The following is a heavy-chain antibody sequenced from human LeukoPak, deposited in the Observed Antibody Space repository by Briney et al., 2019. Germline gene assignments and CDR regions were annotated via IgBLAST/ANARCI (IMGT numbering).Heavy chain of an antibody. J-gene: IGHJ1*01. CDR2: IVPILGIA. D-gene: IGHD5-12*01. V-gene: IGHV1-69*04. CDR3: ASSLRGYSGYDYPEYFQH. Sequence: SVKVSCKASGGTFSSYAISWVRQAPGQGLEWMGRIVPILGIANYAQKFQGRVTITADKSTSTAYMELSSLRSEDTAVYYCASSLRGYSGYDYPEYFQHWGQGTLVTVSS. CDR1: GGTFSSYA.